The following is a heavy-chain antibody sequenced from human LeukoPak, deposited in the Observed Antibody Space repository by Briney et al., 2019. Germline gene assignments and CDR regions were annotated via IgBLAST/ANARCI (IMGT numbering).Heavy chain of an antibody. CDR2: ISSSSSTI. CDR1: GFTFSSYS. J-gene: IGHJ3*02. V-gene: IGHV3-48*01. Sequence: GGSLRLSCAASGFTFSSYSMNWVRQAPGKGLEWVSYISSSSSTIYYADSVKGRFTISRDNAKNSLYLQMNSLRAEDTAVYYCARDALFGGDAFDIWGQGTMVTVSS. D-gene: IGHD3-10*02. CDR3: ARDALFGGDAFDI.